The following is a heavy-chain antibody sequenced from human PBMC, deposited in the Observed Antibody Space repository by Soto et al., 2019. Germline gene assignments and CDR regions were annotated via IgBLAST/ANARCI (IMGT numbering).Heavy chain of an antibody. CDR3: ARCTIFGVVIIQDAFDI. D-gene: IGHD3-3*01. CDR1: GFTFSDYY. J-gene: IGHJ3*02. CDR2: ISSSGSTI. V-gene: IGHV3-11*01. Sequence: QVQLVESGGGLVKPGGSLRLSCAASGFTFSDYYMSWIRQAPGKGLEWVSYISSSGSTIYYADSVKGRFTISRDNAKNXXYLQMNSLRAEDTAVYYCARCTIFGVVIIQDAFDIWGQGTMVTVSS.